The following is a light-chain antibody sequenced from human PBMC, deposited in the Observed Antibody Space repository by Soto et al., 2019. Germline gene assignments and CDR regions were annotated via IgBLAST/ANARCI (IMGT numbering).Light chain of an antibody. J-gene: IGLJ1*01. V-gene: IGLV2-11*01. Sequence: QSAMTQRSAASGSPGPSVTISCTGTSSDGGGYNSVSWYQQLPGRAPKLMIYDVSKWPSGVPDRFSGSKSGKTASLTISGLQAEGEGDYYCLSCGGSYTYGFGAGSMVTGL. CDR2: DVS. CDR3: LSCGGSYTYG. CDR1: SSDGGGYNS.